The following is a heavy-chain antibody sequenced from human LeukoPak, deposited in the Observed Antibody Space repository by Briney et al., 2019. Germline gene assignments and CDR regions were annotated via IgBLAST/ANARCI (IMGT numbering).Heavy chain of an antibody. V-gene: IGHV2-5*02. Sequence: SGPTLVKPTQTLTLTCTFSGFSLSTLGVGVGWIRQPPGKALEWLTVIYWDDDKRYSPSLKNRLTITKGTSKNQVVLTMTNMDPVDTATYYCARREAVTGFDYWGQGTLVIVSS. CDR3: ARREAVTGFDY. J-gene: IGHJ4*02. CDR1: GFSLSTLGVG. CDR2: IYWDDDK. D-gene: IGHD6-19*01.